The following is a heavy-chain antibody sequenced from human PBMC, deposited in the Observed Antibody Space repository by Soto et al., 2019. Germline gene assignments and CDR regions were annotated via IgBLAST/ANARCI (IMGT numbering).Heavy chain of an antibody. D-gene: IGHD2-15*01. CDR1: GLIFNRYW. V-gene: IGHV3-74*01. Sequence: GGSLRLSCAASGLIFNRYWMHWVRHAPGKGLVWVSHINTDGSNTNYADSVKGRFTISRDNAKSTLFLQMNSLRDEDTAVYYCARGFCSGGNCYTYYFDPWGQGIPVTVSS. CDR2: INTDGSNT. CDR3: ARGFCSGGNCYTYYFDP. J-gene: IGHJ5*02.